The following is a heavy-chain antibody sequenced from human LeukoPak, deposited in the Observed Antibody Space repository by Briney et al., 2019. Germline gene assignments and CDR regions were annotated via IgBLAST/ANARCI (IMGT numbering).Heavy chain of an antibody. CDR1: GGSISSSSYY. Sequence: KPSETLSLTCTVSGGSISSSSYYWGWIRQPPGKGLEWIGGIYYGGSTYYNPSLKSRLTISADTSKNQFSLKVTSVTAADTAVYYCSTTTRGWYGVGDRWGQGALVTVSS. D-gene: IGHD6-19*01. CDR2: IYYGGST. CDR3: STTTRGWYGVGDR. V-gene: IGHV4-39*01. J-gene: IGHJ5*02.